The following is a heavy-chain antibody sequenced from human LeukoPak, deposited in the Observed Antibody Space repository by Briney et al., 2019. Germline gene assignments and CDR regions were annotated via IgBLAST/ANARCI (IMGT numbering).Heavy chain of an antibody. J-gene: IGHJ4*02. CDR3: ARGARKITMVRGVIITAACYFDY. Sequence: GASVKVSCKASGYTFTGYYMHWVRQAPGQGLEWMGWINPNSGGTNYAQKFQGRVTMTRDTSISTAYMELSRLRSDDTAVYYCARGARKITMVRGVIITAACYFDYWGQGTLVTVSS. CDR1: GYTFTGYY. D-gene: IGHD3-10*01. V-gene: IGHV1-2*02. CDR2: INPNSGGT.